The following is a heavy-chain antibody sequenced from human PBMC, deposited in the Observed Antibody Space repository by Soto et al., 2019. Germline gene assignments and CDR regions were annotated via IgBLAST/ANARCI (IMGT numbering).Heavy chain of an antibody. CDR3: AKDRISHYYVSSGYGFDP. Sequence: EVQLLESGGGLVQPGGSLRLSCAASGFTFSSYAMSWVRQAPGKGLEWVSAISGSGGSTYYADSVKGRFTISRDNSKNTQYLKMNSLRAEDTAVYYCAKDRISHYYVSSGYGFDPWGQGTLVTVSS. CDR2: ISGSGGST. CDR1: GFTFSSYA. V-gene: IGHV3-23*01. D-gene: IGHD3-22*01. J-gene: IGHJ5*02.